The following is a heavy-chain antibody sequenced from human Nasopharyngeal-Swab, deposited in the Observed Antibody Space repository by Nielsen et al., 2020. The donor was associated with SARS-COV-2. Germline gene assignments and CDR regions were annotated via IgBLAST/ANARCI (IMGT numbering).Heavy chain of an antibody. CDR2: ISYDGSNK. Sequence: GESLKISCAASGFTLSSYGMHWVRQAPGKGLEWVAVISYDGSNKYYADSVKGRFTISRDNSKNTLYLQMNSLRAEDTAVYYCAKGAFFTYNWNSFDYWGQGTLVTVSS. J-gene: IGHJ4*02. CDR3: AKGAFFTYNWNSFDY. V-gene: IGHV3-30*18. D-gene: IGHD1/OR15-1a*01. CDR1: GFTLSSYG.